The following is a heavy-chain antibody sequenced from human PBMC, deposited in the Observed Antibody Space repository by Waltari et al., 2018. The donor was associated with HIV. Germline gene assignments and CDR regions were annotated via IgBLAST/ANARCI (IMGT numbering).Heavy chain of an antibody. D-gene: IGHD2-2*01. CDR1: GYTFTDNY. CDR3: ARGGASTTPRDYNYYGLDV. CDR2: INPKSGGT. Sequence: QVELGQSGAAVKKPGASVKVSCKASGYTFTDNYIHWVRQAPGHGLGWMGWINPKSGGTKHAQKFQGRVTRTRDTSMSTVYMEVSRLTSDDTAVYYCARGGASTTPRDYNYYGLDVWGQGTTVTVSS. V-gene: IGHV1-2*02. J-gene: IGHJ6*02.